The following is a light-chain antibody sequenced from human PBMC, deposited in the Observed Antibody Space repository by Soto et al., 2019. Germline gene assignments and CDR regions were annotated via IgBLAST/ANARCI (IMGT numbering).Light chain of an antibody. CDR2: EVS. Sequence: QSALTQPPSASGSPGQSVTISCTGTSSDVGGYNFVSWYQQHPGKAPKLLIYEVSKRPSGVHDRFSGSKSGNTASLTVSGLQSADEADHYCSSYARTSTLLFGGGTKLTVL. CDR1: SSDVGGYNF. J-gene: IGLJ2*01. V-gene: IGLV2-8*01. CDR3: SSYARTSTLL.